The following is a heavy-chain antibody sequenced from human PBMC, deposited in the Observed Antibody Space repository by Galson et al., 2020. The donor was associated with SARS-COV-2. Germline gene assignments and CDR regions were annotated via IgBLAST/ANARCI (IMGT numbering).Heavy chain of an antibody. CDR2: IYTSGST. J-gene: IGHJ2*01. Sequence: SETLSLTCTVSGGSISSGPYYWSWIRQPAGKGLEWIGRIYTSGSTNYNPSLKSRVTISVDTSKNQFSLKLSSVTAADTAVYYCARDYWWYFDLWGRGTLVTVSS. D-gene: IGHD2-8*02. CDR3: ARDYWWYFDL. V-gene: IGHV4-61*02. CDR1: GGSISSGPYY.